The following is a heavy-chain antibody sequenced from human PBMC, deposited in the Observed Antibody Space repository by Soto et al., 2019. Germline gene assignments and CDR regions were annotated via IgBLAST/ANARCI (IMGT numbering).Heavy chain of an antibody. V-gene: IGHV3-23*01. Sequence: GGSLRLSCAASGFTFSNYAMSWVRQAPGKGLEWVSGLSDGGGSTFYADSVKGRFTISRDNAKNTLYLQMSSPRAEDTAVYYSAKEGTTSSYNWFDPWGQGTLVTVSS. CDR2: LSDGGGST. CDR1: GFTFSNYA. CDR3: AKEGTTSSYNWFDP. D-gene: IGHD2-2*01. J-gene: IGHJ5*01.